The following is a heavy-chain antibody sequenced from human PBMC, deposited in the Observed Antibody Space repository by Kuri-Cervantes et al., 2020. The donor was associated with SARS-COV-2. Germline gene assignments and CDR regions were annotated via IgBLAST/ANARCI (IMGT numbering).Heavy chain of an antibody. J-gene: IGHJ6*03. D-gene: IGHD5-18*01. CDR2: ISAYNGNT. Sequence: SVTETCLASGYTFTSYGISWVRQAPGQGLEWMGWISAYNGNTNYAQKLQGRVTMTTDTSTSTAYMELRGLRSDDTAVYYGASVLAGYGYYMDVWGKGTTVTVSS. V-gene: IGHV1-18*01. CDR1: GYTFTSYG. CDR3: ASVLAGYGYYMDV.